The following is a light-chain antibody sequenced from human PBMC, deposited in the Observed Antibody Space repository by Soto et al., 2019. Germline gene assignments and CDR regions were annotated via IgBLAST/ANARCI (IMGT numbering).Light chain of an antibody. J-gene: IGLJ1*01. CDR2: DVS. CDR3: SSYTSSSTGYV. V-gene: IGLV2-14*01. CDR1: SSDVGGYNY. Sequence: QSVLTQPASVSGSPGQSITISCTGTSSDVGGYNYVSWYQQHPGKAPKLMIYDVSNRPSGVSNRFSGSKSGNTASLTISGLQADDEADYYCSSYTSSSTGYVFGTGTKVTVL.